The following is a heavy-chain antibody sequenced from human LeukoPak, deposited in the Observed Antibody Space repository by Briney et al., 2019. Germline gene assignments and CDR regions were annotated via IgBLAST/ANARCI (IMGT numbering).Heavy chain of an antibody. CDR1: GFTFSIYG. Sequence: GGTLRLSCAVSGFTFSIYGMSWVRQAPGKGLEWVSAISDSGDSTYYADSVKGRFTISRDNSKNTVYLQMDSLRFEDAAVYYCAREHSSSWYAGYYYYMDVWGKGTTVTISS. CDR2: ISDSGDST. D-gene: IGHD6-13*01. CDR3: AREHSSSWYAGYYYYMDV. J-gene: IGHJ6*03. V-gene: IGHV3-23*01.